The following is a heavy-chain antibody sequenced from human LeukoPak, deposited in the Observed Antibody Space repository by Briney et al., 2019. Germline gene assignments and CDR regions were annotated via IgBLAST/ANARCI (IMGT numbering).Heavy chain of an antibody. J-gene: IGHJ4*02. Sequence: GGSLRLSCAVSGFTFSSYAMSCVRQAPGKGLEWVSGISGSGGSTYYADSVKGRSTISRDISKTTLYLQMNSLRAEDTAIYCCAKTSSGNFWNHFDYWGQGTLVTVSS. CDR3: AKTSSGNFWNHFDY. CDR2: ISGSGGST. CDR1: GFTFSSYA. D-gene: IGHD1-1*01. V-gene: IGHV3-23*01.